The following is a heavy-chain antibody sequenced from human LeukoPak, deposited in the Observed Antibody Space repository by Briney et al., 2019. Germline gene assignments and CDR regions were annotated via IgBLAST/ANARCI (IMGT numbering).Heavy chain of an antibody. D-gene: IGHD2-15*01. CDR1: GYTFTSYY. Sequence: ASVKVSCKASGYTFTSYYMHWVRQAPGRGLEWMGIINPSGGSTSYAQKFQGRVTMTRDTSTSTVYVELSSLRSEDTAVYYCARDHIVVVVAATWTMGFDPWGQGTLVTVSS. CDR3: ARDHIVVVVAATWTMGFDP. V-gene: IGHV1-46*01. J-gene: IGHJ5*02. CDR2: INPSGGST.